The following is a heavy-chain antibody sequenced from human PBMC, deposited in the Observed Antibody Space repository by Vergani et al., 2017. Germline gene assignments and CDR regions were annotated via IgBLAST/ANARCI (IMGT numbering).Heavy chain of an antibody. CDR2: IYTSGST. CDR3: ARIPAANRYYYMDV. Sequence: QVQLQESGPGLVKPSQTLSLTCTVSGCSISSGSYYWSWIRQPAGKGLEWIGRIYTSGSTNYNPSLKSRVTMSVDTSKNQFSLKLSSVTAADTAVYYCARIPAANRYYYMDVWGKGTTVTVSS. J-gene: IGHJ6*03. CDR1: GCSISSGSYY. V-gene: IGHV4-61*02. D-gene: IGHD2-2*01.